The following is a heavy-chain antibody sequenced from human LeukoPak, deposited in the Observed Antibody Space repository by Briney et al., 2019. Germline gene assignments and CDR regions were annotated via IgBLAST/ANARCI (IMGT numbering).Heavy chain of an antibody. CDR1: GFTFSSYW. D-gene: IGHD1-26*01. V-gene: IGHV3-74*01. Sequence: PGGSLRLSCAASGFTFSSYWMHWVRQAPGKGLVWVSRINSDGSSTSYADSVKGRFTISRDNAKNTLYLQMNSLRAEDTAVYYCAASGSYEAFDIWGQGTMVTVSS. CDR2: INSDGSST. J-gene: IGHJ3*02. CDR3: AASGSYEAFDI.